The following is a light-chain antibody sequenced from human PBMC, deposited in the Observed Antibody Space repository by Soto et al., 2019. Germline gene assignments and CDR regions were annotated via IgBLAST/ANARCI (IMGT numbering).Light chain of an antibody. CDR3: SSYTRSQTVV. Sequence: QSVLTQPGSVSGSPGQSITISCTGTNNDVGAYNYVSWYQQHPGKAPKTMIYDVSNRPSGVSNRFSGSKSGNTASLTISGLQADDEADYYCSSYTRSQTVVFGRGTKVTVL. J-gene: IGLJ2*01. CDR2: DVS. CDR1: NNDVGAYNY. V-gene: IGLV2-14*03.